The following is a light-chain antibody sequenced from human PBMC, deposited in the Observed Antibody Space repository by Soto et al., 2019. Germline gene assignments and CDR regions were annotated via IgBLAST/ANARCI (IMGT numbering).Light chain of an antibody. J-gene: IGKJ1*01. CDR2: DAS. Sequence: EIVLTQSPATLSLSPGERATLSCRASQSVSSYLAWYQQKPGQAPRLLIYDASNRATGIPARFSGSGSGTDFTLTISSLAPEDFSVYFCQQRGNWPTFGQGTKVEIK. V-gene: IGKV3-11*01. CDR3: QQRGNWPT. CDR1: QSVSSY.